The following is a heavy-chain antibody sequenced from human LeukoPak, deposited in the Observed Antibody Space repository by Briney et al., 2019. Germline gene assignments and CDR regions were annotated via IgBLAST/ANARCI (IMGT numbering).Heavy chain of an antibody. D-gene: IGHD3-22*01. J-gene: IGHJ4*02. CDR2: ISVRSNYI. Sequence: GESLKISCAASGFTFSSYSINWVRQAPGKGLEWVSSISVRSNYIYYADSVRGRFSISRDDARDSLYLEMNSLRAEDSAVYYCVRLRRNSNRSGYYYYYDYWGQGTLVTVSS. CDR3: VRLRRNSNRSGYYYYYDY. V-gene: IGHV3-21*01. CDR1: GFTFSSYS.